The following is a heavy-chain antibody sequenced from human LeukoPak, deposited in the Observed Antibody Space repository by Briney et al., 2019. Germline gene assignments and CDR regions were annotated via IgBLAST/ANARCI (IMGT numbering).Heavy chain of an antibody. CDR3: ARARFLEWFIIHYYMDV. D-gene: IGHD3-3*01. Sequence: SETLSLTCTVSGGSISSSSYYWGWIRQPPGKGLEWIGSIYYSGSTYYNPSLKSRVTISVDTSKNQFSLKLSSVTAADTAVYYCARARFLEWFIIHYYMDVWGKGTTVSVSS. CDR1: GGSISSSSYY. V-gene: IGHV4-39*07. CDR2: IYYSGST. J-gene: IGHJ6*03.